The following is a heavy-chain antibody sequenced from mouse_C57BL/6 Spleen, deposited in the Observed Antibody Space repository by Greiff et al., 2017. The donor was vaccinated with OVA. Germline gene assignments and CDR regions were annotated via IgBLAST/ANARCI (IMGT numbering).Heavy chain of an antibody. CDR2: IRNKANNHAT. V-gene: IGHV6-6*01. J-gene: IGHJ3*01. CDR3: TRNYGNLAWFAY. Sequence: EVKLVESGGGLVQPGGSMKLSCAASGFTFSDAWMDWVRQSPEKGLEWVAEIRNKANNHATYYAESVKGRFTISRDDSKSSVYLQMNSLRAEDTGIYYCTRNYGNLAWFAYWGQGTLVTVSA. D-gene: IGHD2-1*01. CDR1: GFTFSDAW.